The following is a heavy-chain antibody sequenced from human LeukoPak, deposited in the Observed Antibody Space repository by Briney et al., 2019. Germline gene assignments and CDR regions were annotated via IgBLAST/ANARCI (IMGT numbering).Heavy chain of an antibody. D-gene: IGHD3-10*01. CDR3: ARVLLWFGELGEDPKNWFDP. J-gene: IGHJ5*02. CDR1: GGSISSSSYY. Sequence: PSETLSLTCTVSGGSISSSSYYWGWIRQPPGKGLEWIGSIYYSGSTYYNPSLKSRVTISVDTSKNQFSLKLSSVTAADTAVYYCARVLLWFGELGEDPKNWFDPWGQGTLVTVSS. V-gene: IGHV4-39*07. CDR2: IYYSGST.